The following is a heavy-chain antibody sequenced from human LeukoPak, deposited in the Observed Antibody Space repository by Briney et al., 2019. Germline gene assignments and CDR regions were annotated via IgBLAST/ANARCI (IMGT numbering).Heavy chain of an antibody. J-gene: IGHJ5*02. D-gene: IGHD6-13*01. Sequence: SSETLSLTCTVSGGSISGYFCSWIRQSAGKGLEWIGRIYSSGSTNYNPSFKSRVTMSVDTSNNQFSLKLNSVTAADTALYYCARELNSWPNWLDPWGQGTLVTVSS. CDR1: GGSISGYF. CDR2: IYSSGST. CDR3: ARELNSWPNWLDP. V-gene: IGHV4-4*07.